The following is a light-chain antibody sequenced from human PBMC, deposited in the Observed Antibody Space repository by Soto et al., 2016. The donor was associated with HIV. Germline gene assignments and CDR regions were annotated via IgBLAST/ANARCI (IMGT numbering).Light chain of an antibody. Sequence: DIQMTQSPSSVSASVGDRVTITCRASQAINSRLAWYQQKPGKAPEVLITATYTLQAGVPSRFSGSASGGTGTDFTLTIDSLQPEDFATYYCQQTDSFPITFGPGT. J-gene: IGKJ3*01. CDR1: QAINSR. V-gene: IGKV1-12*01. CDR2: ATY. CDR3: QQTDSFPIT.